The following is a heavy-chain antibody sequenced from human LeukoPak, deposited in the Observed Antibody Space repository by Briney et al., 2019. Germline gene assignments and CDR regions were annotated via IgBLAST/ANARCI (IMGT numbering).Heavy chain of an antibody. Sequence: GASVNVSCKAFGYTFDTSSITWVRQAPGQRLEWMGWISPQSGNTQYAQGFQGRVTMTTDTSRSTAYMELRSLRPDDTAVYYCTRVRNSNNWWGAFDIWGQETMVTVSS. CDR1: GYTFDTSS. D-gene: IGHD1-1*01. J-gene: IGHJ3*02. CDR3: TRVRNSNNWWGAFDI. V-gene: IGHV1-18*01. CDR2: ISPQSGNT.